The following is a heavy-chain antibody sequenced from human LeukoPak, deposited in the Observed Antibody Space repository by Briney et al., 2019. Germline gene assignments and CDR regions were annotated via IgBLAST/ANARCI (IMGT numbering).Heavy chain of an antibody. J-gene: IGHJ6*03. Sequence: SETLSLTCTVSGGSISSYYWSWIRQPPGKGLEWIGYIYYSGSTNYNPSLKSRVTISVDTSKNQFSLKLSSVTAADTAVYYCARVGSHRPYCSSTSCPPPYYYYYMDVWGKGATVTVSS. D-gene: IGHD2-2*01. V-gene: IGHV4-59*08. CDR2: IYYSGST. CDR3: ARVGSHRPYCSSTSCPPPYYYYYMDV. CDR1: GGSISSYY.